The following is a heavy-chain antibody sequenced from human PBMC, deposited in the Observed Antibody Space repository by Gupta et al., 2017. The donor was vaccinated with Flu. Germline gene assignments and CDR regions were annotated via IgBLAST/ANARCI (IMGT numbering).Heavy chain of an antibody. V-gene: IGHV4-34*01. J-gene: IGHJ4*02. CDR3: ARQTWNDYF. D-gene: IGHD1-1*01. CDR1: GGSLRDYY. CDR2: ISYGGNT. Sequence: QVHLQQWGAGLLKPSQTLSLTCAVYGGSLRDYYWTWIRQSPTRGLEWIGEISYGGNTKYNPSLNSRVTIFIDRTRNQFSLELNSVTAADTAIYYCARQTWNDYFWGQGGLVTVSS.